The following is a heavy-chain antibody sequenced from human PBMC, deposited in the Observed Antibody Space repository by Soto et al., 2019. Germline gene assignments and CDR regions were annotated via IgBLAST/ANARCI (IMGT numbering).Heavy chain of an antibody. D-gene: IGHD2-2*01. CDR1: GFTFCSHS. CDR3: AKALIVVVPAAFFDY. Sequence: GGGLRLSCAASGFTFCSHSLSWVPPAPGKGLEWVSAISGSGGRPYFADSVKGRFTISRDNSKNTLYLQMNSLRAEDTALYYCAKALIVVVPAAFFDYWGQGTLVTVSS. V-gene: IGHV3-23*01. CDR2: ISGSGGRP. J-gene: IGHJ4*02.